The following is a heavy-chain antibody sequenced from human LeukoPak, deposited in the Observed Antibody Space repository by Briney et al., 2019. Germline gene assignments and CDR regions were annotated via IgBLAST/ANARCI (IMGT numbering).Heavy chain of an antibody. CDR3: VKAAGSWYGYFDY. J-gene: IGHJ4*02. V-gene: IGHV3-74*01. D-gene: IGHD6-13*01. CDR2: INSDGSST. CDR1: GFTFSSYW. Sequence: PGGSLRLSCAASGFTFSSYWMHWVRQAPGKGLVWVSRINSDGSSTSYADSVKGRFTISRANAKNTLYLQMNSLRAEDTAVYYCVKAAGSWYGYFDYWGQGTLVAVSS.